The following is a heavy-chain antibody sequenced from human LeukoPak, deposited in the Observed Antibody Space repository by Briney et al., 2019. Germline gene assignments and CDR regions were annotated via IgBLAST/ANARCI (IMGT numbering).Heavy chain of an antibody. CDR1: GGTFSSYA. D-gene: IGHD3-22*01. V-gene: IGHV1-69*05. Sequence: LVKVSCKASGGTFSSYAISWVRQAPGQGLEWMGRIIPIFGTANYAQKFQGRVTITTDESTSTAYMELSSLRSEDTAVYYCARDQYYYDSSGYSDYWGQGTLVTVSS. J-gene: IGHJ4*02. CDR2: IIPIFGTA. CDR3: ARDQYYYDSSGYSDY.